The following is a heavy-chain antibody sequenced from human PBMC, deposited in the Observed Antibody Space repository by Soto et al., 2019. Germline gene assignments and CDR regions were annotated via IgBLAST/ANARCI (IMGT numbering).Heavy chain of an antibody. CDR1: GGSISSGGYY. CDR2: IYYSGST. D-gene: IGHD3-10*01. CDR3: GRGSSVSGSYMD. J-gene: IGHJ4*02. Sequence: QVQLQESGPGLVKPSQTLSLTCTVSGGSISSGGYYWSWIRQHPGKGLEWFGYIYYSGSTYYNPSLQSRVNISVDKAKNQFSLKLGSVAAADTGVYYCGRGSSVSGSYMDWGQGTLVTVSS. V-gene: IGHV4-31*03.